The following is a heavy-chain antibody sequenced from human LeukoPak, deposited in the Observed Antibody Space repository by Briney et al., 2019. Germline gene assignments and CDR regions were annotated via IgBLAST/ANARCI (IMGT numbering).Heavy chain of an antibody. Sequence: APLKGYWCTSGYTFNGYNMHWVRQAPGQGLEWMGWINPNSGGTNYAQKFQGRVTMTRDTSISTAYMELSRLRSDDTAVYYCARGTYYYDSSGYYVPFDYWGQGTLVTVSS. CDR2: INPNSGGT. D-gene: IGHD3-22*01. CDR1: GYTFNGYN. CDR3: ARGTYYYDSSGYYVPFDY. J-gene: IGHJ4*02. V-gene: IGHV1-2*02.